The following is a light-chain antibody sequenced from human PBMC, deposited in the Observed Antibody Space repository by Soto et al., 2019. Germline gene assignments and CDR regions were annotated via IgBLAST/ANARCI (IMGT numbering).Light chain of an antibody. Sequence: EIVLTQSPGTLYLSPGERATLSCRASQSVSSSYLAWYQQKPGQAPRLLIYGASSRATGIPDRFSGSGSGKDVTLTISRLEPEDFAVYYCQQYGSSPPLTFGGGTKVEIK. V-gene: IGKV3-20*01. CDR3: QQYGSSPPLT. CDR2: GAS. CDR1: QSVSSSY. J-gene: IGKJ4*01.